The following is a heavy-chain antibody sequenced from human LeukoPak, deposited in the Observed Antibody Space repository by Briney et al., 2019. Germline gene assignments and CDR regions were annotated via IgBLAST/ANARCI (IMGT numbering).Heavy chain of an antibody. CDR3: ARVLRYCSGGNCYSGGLGYMDV. CDR2: ITSSSTYV. Sequence: GGSLRLSCEASEFTFSNYNMNWVRQAPGQRLEWVSSITSSSTYVFYADSVKGRFTISRDNAKNSLFLQMNSLRAEDTAVYYCARVLRYCSGGNCYSGGLGYMDVWGKGTTVTISS. D-gene: IGHD2-15*01. J-gene: IGHJ6*03. V-gene: IGHV3-21*04. CDR1: EFTFSNYN.